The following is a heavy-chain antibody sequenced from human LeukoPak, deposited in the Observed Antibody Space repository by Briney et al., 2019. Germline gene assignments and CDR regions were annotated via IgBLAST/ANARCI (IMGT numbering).Heavy chain of an antibody. V-gene: IGHV3-30*02. CDR2: IRYDGSNK. CDR1: GFTFSSYG. J-gene: IGHJ4*02. Sequence: GGSLRLSCAASGFTFSSYGMHWVRQAPGKGLEWVAFIRYDGSNKYYADSVKGRFTISRDNSKNTLYLQMNSLRAEDTAVYYCAKPRIPRWLQSFDYWGQGTLVTVSS. CDR3: AKPRIPRWLQSFDY. D-gene: IGHD5-24*01.